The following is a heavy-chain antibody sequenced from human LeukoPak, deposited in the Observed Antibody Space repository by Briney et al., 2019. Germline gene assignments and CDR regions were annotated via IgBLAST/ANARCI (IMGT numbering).Heavy chain of an antibody. CDR3: AKGDKMLTWRRTYNRFDP. J-gene: IGHJ5*02. CDR1: GFTFSSYW. D-gene: IGHD3-16*01. CDR2: IKEDGSEK. V-gene: IGHV3-7*01. Sequence: PGGSLRLSCAASGFTFSSYWMSWVRQAPGKGLEWVANIKEDGSEKNYVDSVKGRFTISRDNAKNSLYLQMDSLRAEDTAVYFCAKGDKMLTWRRTYNRFDPWGQGTLVTVSS.